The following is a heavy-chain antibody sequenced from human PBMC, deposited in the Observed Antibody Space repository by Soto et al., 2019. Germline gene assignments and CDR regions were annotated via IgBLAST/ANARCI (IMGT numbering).Heavy chain of an antibody. J-gene: IGHJ4*02. V-gene: IGHV1-69*13. Sequence: ASVKVSCKASGGTFSSYAISWVRQAPGQGLEWMGGIIPIFGTANYAQKFQGRVTITADESTSTAYMELSSLRSEDTAVYYCARGRYSETSVTPFDYWGQGTLVTVSS. D-gene: IGHD1-26*01. CDR1: GGTFSSYA. CDR2: IIPIFGTA. CDR3: ARGRYSETSVTPFDY.